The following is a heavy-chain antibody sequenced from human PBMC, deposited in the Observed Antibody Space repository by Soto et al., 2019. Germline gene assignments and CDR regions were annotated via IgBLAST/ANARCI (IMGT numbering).Heavy chain of an antibody. CDR1: GFTFSSYA. CDR3: AKDPEVVVTPPDY. Sequence: PGGSLRLSCAASGFTFSSYAMNWVRQAPGKGLEWVSAISGSGGSTYYVDSVKGRFTISRDNSRNSLYQQMSSLRAEDTTVYYGAKDPEVVVTPPDYWGEGTLVTVSS. CDR2: ISGSGGST. V-gene: IGHV3-23*01. D-gene: IGHD2-21*02. J-gene: IGHJ4*02.